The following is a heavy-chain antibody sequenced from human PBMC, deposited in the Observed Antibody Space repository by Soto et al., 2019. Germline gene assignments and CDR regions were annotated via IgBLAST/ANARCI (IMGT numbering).Heavy chain of an antibody. Sequence: GGSMRISCASSGFTFGSYAIIWVRQAPGKGLEWVSAISGSGGSTYYADSVKGRFTISRDNSKNTLYLQMNSLRAEDTAVYYCAKSGLLGYCSSTSCWFDPWGQGTLVTVSS. CDR2: ISGSGGST. D-gene: IGHD2-2*01. J-gene: IGHJ5*02. CDR1: GFTFGSYA. CDR3: AKSGLLGYCSSTSCWFDP. V-gene: IGHV3-23*01.